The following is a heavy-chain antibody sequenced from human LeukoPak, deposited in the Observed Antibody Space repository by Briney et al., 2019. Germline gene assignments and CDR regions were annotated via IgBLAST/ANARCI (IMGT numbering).Heavy chain of an antibody. J-gene: IGHJ4*02. Sequence: SSDGSIKVYADSVEGRFTLSRDNSINTVDLQMNSLRAEDTAVYYCVKEYHSRGFGAYFDYWGQGTLVTVSS. CDR3: VKEYHSRGFGAYFDY. CDR2: SSDGSIK. V-gene: IGHV3-30*18. D-gene: IGHD3-3*01.